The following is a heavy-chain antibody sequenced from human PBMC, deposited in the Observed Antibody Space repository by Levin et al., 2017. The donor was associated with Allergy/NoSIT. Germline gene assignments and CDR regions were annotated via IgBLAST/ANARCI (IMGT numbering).Heavy chain of an antibody. CDR3: ARGSYSPTY. CDR2: IKQDGSEQ. Sequence: ETLSLTCAASGFTFSSYSMNWVRQAPGKGLEWVASIKQDGSEQYYVDSVKGRFTISRDNAKNSLLLQMNSLRAEDTALYYCARGSYSPTYWGQGTLVTVSS. V-gene: IGHV3-7*01. J-gene: IGHJ4*02. D-gene: IGHD4-11*01. CDR1: GFTFSSYS.